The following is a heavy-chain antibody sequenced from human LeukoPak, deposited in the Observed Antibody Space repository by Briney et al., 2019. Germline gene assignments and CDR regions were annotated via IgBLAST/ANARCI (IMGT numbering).Heavy chain of an antibody. CDR2: IYSSGKT. CDR1: GGSISSYY. CDR3: ARVGGGPRHFDL. Sequence: SETLSLTCTVSGGSISSYYWSWIRQPPGKGLEWIGYIYSSGKTNYNPSLESRVTISADTSRNQFSLRLSSVTAADTAVYYCARVGGGPRHFDLWGRGTLVTVSS. D-gene: IGHD4-23*01. J-gene: IGHJ2*01. V-gene: IGHV4-59*01.